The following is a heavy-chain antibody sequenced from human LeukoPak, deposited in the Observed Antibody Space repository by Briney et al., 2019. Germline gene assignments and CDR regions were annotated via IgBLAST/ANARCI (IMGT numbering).Heavy chain of an antibody. CDR3: AKDGIGYCTNGVCRYNWFDP. J-gene: IGHJ5*02. Sequence: PGGSLRLSCAASGFTFSSYAMSWVRQAPGKGLAWVSAISGSGGSTYYADSVKGRFTISRDNSKNTLYLQMNSLRAEDTAVYYCAKDGIGYCTNGVCRYNWFDPWGQGTLVTVSS. CDR2: ISGSGGST. D-gene: IGHD2-8*01. CDR1: GFTFSSYA. V-gene: IGHV3-23*01.